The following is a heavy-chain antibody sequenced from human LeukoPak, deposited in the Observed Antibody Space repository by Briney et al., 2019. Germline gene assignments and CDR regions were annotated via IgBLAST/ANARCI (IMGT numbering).Heavy chain of an antibody. CDR2: ISGSGGST. J-gene: IGHJ4*02. CDR3: AKGRARASVVPAAMDY. V-gene: IGHV3-23*01. CDR1: GFTFSSYA. D-gene: IGHD2-2*01. Sequence: PGGSLRLSCAASGFTFSSYAMSWVRQAPGKGLEWVSAISGSGGSTFYADSVKGRFTLSRDNSKNTLYLQMNSLRAEDTAVYYCAKGRARASVVPAAMDYWGQGTLVTVSS.